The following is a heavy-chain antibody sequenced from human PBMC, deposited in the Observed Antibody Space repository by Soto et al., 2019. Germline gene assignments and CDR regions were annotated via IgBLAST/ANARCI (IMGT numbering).Heavy chain of an antibody. CDR2: ISGSGGSK. CDR1: GFTFSNYA. Sequence: EVQLLESGGGLVQPGGSLRLSCAASGFTFSNYAMNWVRQAPGKGLEWISVISGSGGSKYYADSVKGRFTISRDNSKNTLYLQMNSLRAEDTAVYYCAKRASGSYFDYWSQGTLVTVSS. CDR3: AKRASGSYFDY. D-gene: IGHD3-10*01. V-gene: IGHV3-23*01. J-gene: IGHJ4*02.